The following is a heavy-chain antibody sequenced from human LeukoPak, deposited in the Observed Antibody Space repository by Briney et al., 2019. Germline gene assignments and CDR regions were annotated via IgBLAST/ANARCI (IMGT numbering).Heavy chain of an antibody. Sequence: GGSLRLSCAASGFTFSHYGMTWVRQAPGKGLEWVAFIRYDGSNKYYADSVKGRFTISRDNSKSTLYLQMNSLRAEDTAVYYCAKDGSGSYYYYYYMDVWGKGTTVTISS. V-gene: IGHV3-30*02. D-gene: IGHD1-26*01. J-gene: IGHJ6*03. CDR1: GFTFSHYG. CDR3: AKDGSGSYYYYYYMDV. CDR2: IRYDGSNK.